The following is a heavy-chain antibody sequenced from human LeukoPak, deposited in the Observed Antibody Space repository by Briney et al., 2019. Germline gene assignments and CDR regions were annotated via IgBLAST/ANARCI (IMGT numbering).Heavy chain of an antibody. CDR1: GFTFSSYA. J-gene: IGHJ4*02. CDR3: ARAYCGGDCYSLFDY. V-gene: IGHV3-30-3*01. D-gene: IGHD2-21*02. CDR2: ISYDGSNK. Sequence: GGSLRLPCAASGFTFSSYAMHWVRQAPGKGLEWVAVISYDGSNKYYADSVKARFTISRDNSKNTLYLQMNSLRAEDTAVYYCARAYCGGDCYSLFDYWGQGTLVTVSS.